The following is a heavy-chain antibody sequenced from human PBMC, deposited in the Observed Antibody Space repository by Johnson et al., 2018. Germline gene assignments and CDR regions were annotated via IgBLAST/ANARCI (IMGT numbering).Heavy chain of an antibody. CDR2: IKQDGSEK. V-gene: IGHV3-7*01. CDR3: ARDPGFWSGYPLFDY. Sequence: VQLVESGGGLVQPGGSLRLSCAASGFTFSSYWMSWVRQAPGKGLEWVANIKQDGSEKYYVDSVKGRFTISRDNAKNSLYLQMNSLRAEDTAVYYCARDPGFWSGYPLFDYWGQGTLVTVSS. CDR1: GFTFSSYW. D-gene: IGHD3-3*01. J-gene: IGHJ4*02.